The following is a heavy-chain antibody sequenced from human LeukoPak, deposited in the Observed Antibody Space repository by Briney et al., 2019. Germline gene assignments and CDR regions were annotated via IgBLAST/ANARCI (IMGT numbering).Heavy chain of an antibody. Sequence: SETLCLTCTVSGGSISSYYWSWIRQPPGKGLEWIGYIYYSGSTNYNPSLKSRVTISVDTSKNQFSLKLSSVTAADTAVYYCARQEIGNCSSSSCYSFDYWGQGTLVTVSS. D-gene: IGHD2-2*02. CDR3: ARQEIGNCSSSSCYSFDY. J-gene: IGHJ4*02. V-gene: IGHV4-59*01. CDR1: GGSISSYY. CDR2: IYYSGST.